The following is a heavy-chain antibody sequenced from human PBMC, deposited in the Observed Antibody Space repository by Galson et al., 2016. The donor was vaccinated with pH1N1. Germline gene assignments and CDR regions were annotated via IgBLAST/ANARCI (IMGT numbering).Heavy chain of an antibody. D-gene: IGHD4-17*01. J-gene: IGHJ3*02. CDR2: VNPGGSTI. CDR3: ARQYDFGDSRGNAFGI. Sequence: QSGAEVKKPGESLKISCQGSGYIFTSQWIAWVRQVPGKGLEWVGVVNPGGSTIRYSPSFQGQVTISSDKSISTAYLQWISLRASDTAMYYCARQYDFGDSRGNAFGIWGQGTVVIVSS. CDR1: GYIFTSQW. V-gene: IGHV5-51*03.